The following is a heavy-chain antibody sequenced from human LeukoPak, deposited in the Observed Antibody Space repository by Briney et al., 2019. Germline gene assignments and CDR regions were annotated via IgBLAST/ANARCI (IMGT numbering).Heavy chain of an antibody. CDR2: IFASGGDT. V-gene: IGHV3-23*01. Sequence: GGSLTLSCAASGLTFSNYAMMWVGQAPGKGLEGVSAIFASGGDTRYADSVRGRFTISRDNSRNTLFLQMNSLTADDTAVYYCAKDPNGDYVGAFDFWGQGTMVTVSS. J-gene: IGHJ3*01. CDR3: AKDPNGDYVGAFDF. CDR1: GLTFSNYA. D-gene: IGHD4-17*01.